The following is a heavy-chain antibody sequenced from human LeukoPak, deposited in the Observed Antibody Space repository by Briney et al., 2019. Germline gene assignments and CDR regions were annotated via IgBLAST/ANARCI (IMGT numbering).Heavy chain of an antibody. Sequence: ASVKVSCKASGYTFTSYDINWVRQATGQGLEWMGWMNPNSGNTGYAQKFQGRVTMTRDTSTSTVYMELSSLRSEDTAVYYCARADPYYGSGSYYCYWGQGTLVTVSS. CDR2: MNPNSGNT. D-gene: IGHD3-10*01. CDR3: ARADPYYGSGSYYCY. CDR1: GYTFTSYD. J-gene: IGHJ4*02. V-gene: IGHV1-8*02.